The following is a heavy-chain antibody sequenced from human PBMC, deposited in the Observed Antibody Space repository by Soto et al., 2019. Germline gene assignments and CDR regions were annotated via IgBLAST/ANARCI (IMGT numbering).Heavy chain of an antibody. CDR2: IDYNGIA. Sequence: QVQLQESGPGLVKPSETLPLTCSVADGSVTGYCWSWIRQPPGKGLEWIGCIDYNGIAHYNPSLTSLVTMSLDTSNKHFSLKLSSVTTTDTAVYYCAIGPDYSKVGYWGEGTIVTVSS. V-gene: IGHV4-59*02. CDR3: AIGPDYSKVGY. CDR1: DGSVTGYC. D-gene: IGHD4-4*01. J-gene: IGHJ4*02.